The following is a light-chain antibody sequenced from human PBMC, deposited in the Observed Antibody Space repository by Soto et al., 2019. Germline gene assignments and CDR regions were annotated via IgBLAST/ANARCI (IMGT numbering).Light chain of an antibody. CDR2: SNT. Sequence: QSVLTQPPSTSGTPGQRVTISCSGSSSNIGSNTVNWYQHLPGTAPKLLIYSNTQRPSGVPDRFSGSKSGTSASLAVSGLQSEDEADYYCAAWDDSLNGYVFGTGTKVT. V-gene: IGLV1-44*01. CDR1: SSNIGSNT. CDR3: AAWDDSLNGYV. J-gene: IGLJ1*01.